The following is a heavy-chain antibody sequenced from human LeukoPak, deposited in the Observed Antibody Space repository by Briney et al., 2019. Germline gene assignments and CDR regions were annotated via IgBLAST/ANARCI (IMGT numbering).Heavy chain of an antibody. V-gene: IGHV3-21*01. CDR3: ARERQLERLAFGKEGSAFDY. D-gene: IGHD1-1*01. CDR2: ISSSSSYI. CDR1: GITFNSYT. Sequence: GGSLRLSCAASGITFNSYTMNWVRQAPGKGLEWVSSISSSSSYIYYAASVKGRFTISRDNAKNSLYLQMNRLRAEDTAAYYCARERQLERLAFGKEGSAFDYWGQGTLVTVSS. J-gene: IGHJ4*02.